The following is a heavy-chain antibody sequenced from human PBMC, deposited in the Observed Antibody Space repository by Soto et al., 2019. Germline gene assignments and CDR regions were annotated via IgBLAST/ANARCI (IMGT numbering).Heavy chain of an antibody. D-gene: IGHD6-13*01. J-gene: IGHJ6*02. CDR2: IYHSGST. V-gene: IGHV4-30-2*01. CDR1: GGSISSGGYS. Sequence: QLQLQESGSGLVKPSQTLSLTCAVSGGSISSGGYSWSWIRQPPGKGLEWIGYIYHSGSTYYNPSLKGRVTISVDRSKNQFSLKLSSVTAADTAVYYCARVGSRDRSSSSWYSPYYCGMDVWGRGTTVTVSS. CDR3: ARVGSRDRSSSSWYSPYYCGMDV.